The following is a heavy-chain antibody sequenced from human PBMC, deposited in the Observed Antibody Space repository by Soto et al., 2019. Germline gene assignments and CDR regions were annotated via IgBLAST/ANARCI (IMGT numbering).Heavy chain of an antibody. V-gene: IGHV1-69*13. CDR3: AREGYCIRTSCSRNYYYYGMDV. CDR2: IIPIFGTA. J-gene: IGHJ6*02. CDR1: GGTFSSYA. D-gene: IGHD2-2*01. Sequence: GASVKVSCKASGGTFSSYAISWVRQAPGQGLEWMGGIIPIFGTANYAQKFQGRVTITADESTSTAYMELSSLRSEDTAVYYCAREGYCIRTSCSRNYYYYGMDVWGQGTTGTGSS.